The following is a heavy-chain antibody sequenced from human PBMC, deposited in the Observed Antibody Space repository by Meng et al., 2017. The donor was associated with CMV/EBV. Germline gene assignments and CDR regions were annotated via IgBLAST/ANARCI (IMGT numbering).Heavy chain of an antibody. CDR2: ISWNSGSI. Sequence: SLKISCAASGFTFNDYAMHWVRQAPGKGLEWVSGISWNSGSIGYADSVKGRVTISRDNAKNSLYLQMNSLRAEDTALYYCAAKDLAFDYWGQGTLVTVSS. CDR3: AAKDLAFDY. CDR1: GFTFNDYA. V-gene: IGHV3-9*01. J-gene: IGHJ4*02. D-gene: IGHD5-12*01.